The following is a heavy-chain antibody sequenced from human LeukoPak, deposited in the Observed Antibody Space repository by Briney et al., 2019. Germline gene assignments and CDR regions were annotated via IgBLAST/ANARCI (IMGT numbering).Heavy chain of an antibody. CDR1: GFTLSENN. Sequence: GGSLRLSCAASGFTLSENNVHWVRQAPGKGLEWVALISNDGNSKDYADSVKGRFTLSGDNSKTTVYLQMNSLRAEDTAVYYCARGHSAASGWYDDAFDIWGQGTMVTVSS. CDR2: ISNDGNSK. V-gene: IGHV3-30-3*01. D-gene: IGHD6-19*01. CDR3: ARGHSAASGWYDDAFDI. J-gene: IGHJ3*02.